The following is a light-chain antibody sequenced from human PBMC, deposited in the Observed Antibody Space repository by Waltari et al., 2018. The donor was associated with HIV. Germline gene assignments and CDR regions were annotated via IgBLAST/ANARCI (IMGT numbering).Light chain of an antibody. CDR2: GAS. CDR1: QSVSSSY. CDR3: QQYVSSPQGFT. Sequence: EIVLTQSPGTLSLSPGERATLSCRASQSVSSSYLAWYQQKPGQAPRLLIYGASSRATGIPDRFSGSGSGTDFTLTISRLEPEDFAVYYCQQYVSSPQGFTFGPGTKVDIK. V-gene: IGKV3-20*01. J-gene: IGKJ3*01.